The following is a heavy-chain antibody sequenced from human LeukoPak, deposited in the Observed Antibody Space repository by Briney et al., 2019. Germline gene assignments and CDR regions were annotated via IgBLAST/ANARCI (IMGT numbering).Heavy chain of an antibody. D-gene: IGHD1-1*01. Sequence: ASVKVSCKASGYTFTEYGLSWVRQAPGQGLEWMGWIRVYNGDTNYAQKFQGRLTVTTDPSTSTAYMELRSLRSDDTAAYYCARGGDNYMDFWGQGTLVTISS. J-gene: IGHJ4*02. V-gene: IGHV1-18*01. CDR1: GYTFTEYG. CDR2: IRVYNGDT. CDR3: ARGGDNYMDF.